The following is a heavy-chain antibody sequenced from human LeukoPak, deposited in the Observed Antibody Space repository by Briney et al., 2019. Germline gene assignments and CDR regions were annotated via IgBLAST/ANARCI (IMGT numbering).Heavy chain of an antibody. CDR1: GFTFSTYA. V-gene: IGHV3-23*01. CDR3: AKDSYPRPYYDSSGYYYGWFGY. Sequence: GGSLRLSCAASGFTFSTYAMSWVRQAPGKGLEWVSSISGSGGSTYYADSVKGRFTISRDNSKNTLYLQMNSLRAEDTAVYYCAKDSYPRPYYDSSGYYYGWFGYWGQGTLVTVSS. CDR2: ISGSGGST. D-gene: IGHD3-22*01. J-gene: IGHJ4*02.